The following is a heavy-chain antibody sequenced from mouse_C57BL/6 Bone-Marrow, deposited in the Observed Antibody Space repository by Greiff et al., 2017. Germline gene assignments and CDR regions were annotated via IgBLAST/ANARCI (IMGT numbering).Heavy chain of an antibody. CDR2: ISDGGRYT. V-gene: IGHV5-4*03. CDR1: GFTFSSYA. D-gene: IGHD2-1*01. CDR3: ARVSTMVTPYAMDY. J-gene: IGHJ4*01. Sequence: DVMLVESGGGLVKPGGSLKLSCAASGFTFSSYAMSWVRQTPEKRLEWVATISDGGRYTYYPDNVKGRFTISRDNAKNNLYLQMSHLKSEDTAMYYCARVSTMVTPYAMDYWGQGTSVTVSS.